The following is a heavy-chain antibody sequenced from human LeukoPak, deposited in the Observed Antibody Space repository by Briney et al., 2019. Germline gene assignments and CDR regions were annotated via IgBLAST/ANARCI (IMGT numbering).Heavy chain of an antibody. V-gene: IGHV3-15*01. CDR1: GFTLTNAW. D-gene: IGHD2-15*01. Sequence: PGGSLRLSCAASGFTLTNAWMSWVRQVPGKGLEWVGRIKSKTDGGTTDYAAPVKGRFTISRDDSKNTLYLQMNSLKTEDTAVYYCTTVSPSGQLDYWGQGTLVTVSS. CDR2: IKSKTDGGTT. J-gene: IGHJ4*02. CDR3: TTVSPSGQLDY.